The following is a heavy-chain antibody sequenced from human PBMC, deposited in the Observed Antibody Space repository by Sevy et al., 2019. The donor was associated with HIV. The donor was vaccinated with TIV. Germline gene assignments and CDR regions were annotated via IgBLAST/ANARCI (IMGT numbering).Heavy chain of an antibody. CDR1: GFTFSNAW. Sequence: GGSLRLSCAASGFTFSNAWMSWVRQAPGKGLEWVGRIKSKTDGGTTDYAAPVKGRFTISREDSKNTLYLQMNSLKTEDTAVYYCTTDPSPYCSSTSCYTGDYYYGMDVWGQGTTVTVSS. CDR2: IKSKTDGGTT. V-gene: IGHV3-15*01. D-gene: IGHD2-2*02. CDR3: TTDPSPYCSSTSCYTGDYYYGMDV. J-gene: IGHJ6*02.